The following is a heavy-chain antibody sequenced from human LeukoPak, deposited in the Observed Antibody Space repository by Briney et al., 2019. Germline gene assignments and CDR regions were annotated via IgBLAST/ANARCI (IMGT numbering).Heavy chain of an antibody. J-gene: IGHJ6*03. CDR1: GGSFSGYY. D-gene: IGHD3-16*02. V-gene: IGHV4-34*01. Sequence: SETLSLTCAVYGGSFSGYYWSWIRQPPGKGLEWIGEINHSGSTNYNPSLKSRVTISVDTSKNQFSLKLSSVTAADTAVYYCARATRGYQTPRRSYYYMDAWGKGTTVTVSS. CDR2: INHSGST. CDR3: ARATRGYQTPRRSYYYMDA.